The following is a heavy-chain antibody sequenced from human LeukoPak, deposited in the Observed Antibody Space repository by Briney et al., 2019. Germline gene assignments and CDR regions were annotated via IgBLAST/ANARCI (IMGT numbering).Heavy chain of an antibody. CDR3: ATSVTRTGIPGIAAAGTRRGAFDI. J-gene: IGHJ3*02. D-gene: IGHD6-13*01. V-gene: IGHV3-23*01. CDR2: ISGSGGST. CDR1: GFTFSSYA. Sequence: PGGSLGLSCAASGFTFSSYAMSWVRQAPGKGLEWLSAISGSGGSTYYADSVKGRFTISRDNSKNTLYLQMNSLRAEDTAVYYCATSVTRTGIPGIAAAGTRRGAFDIWGQGTMVTVSS.